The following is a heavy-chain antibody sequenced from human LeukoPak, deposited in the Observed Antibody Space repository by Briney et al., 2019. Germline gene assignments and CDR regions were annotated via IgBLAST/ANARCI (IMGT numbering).Heavy chain of an antibody. V-gene: IGHV3-21*01. J-gene: IGHJ4*02. Sequence: PGGSLRLSCAASGFTFSSYSMNWVRQAPGKGLEWVSSISSSSSYIYYADSVKGRFTISRDNAKNSLYLQMNSLRAEDTAVYYCAFEYSSSSAGFDYWGQGTLVTVSS. CDR3: AFEYSSSSAGFDY. CDR2: ISSSSSYI. CDR1: GFTFSSYS. D-gene: IGHD6-6*01.